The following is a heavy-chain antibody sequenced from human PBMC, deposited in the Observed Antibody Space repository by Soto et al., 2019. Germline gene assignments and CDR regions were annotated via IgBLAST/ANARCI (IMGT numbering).Heavy chain of an antibody. D-gene: IGHD3-9*01. CDR3: SMDDSDWFVN. Sequence: EVQLVESGGDLVQPGGSLKLSCTASGLTFGASALPWVRQASGKGLEWLGRIGSKGETYATTYAASVKGRFTIYRDDSKKTAYLQMNSLESEDTAVYYCSMDDSDWFVNWGRGTLVTVSS. CDR2: IGSKGETYAT. CDR1: GLTFGASA. V-gene: IGHV3-73*02. J-gene: IGHJ4*02.